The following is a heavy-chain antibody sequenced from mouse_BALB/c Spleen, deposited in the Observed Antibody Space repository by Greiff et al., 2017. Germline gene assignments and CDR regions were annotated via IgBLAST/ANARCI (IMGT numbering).Heavy chain of an antibody. CDR2: IYPGSGST. CDR3: RRGDGNYGYAMDY. D-gene: IGHD2-1*01. V-gene: IGHV1S22*01. J-gene: IGHJ4*01. Sequence: LKQPGSELVRPGASVKLSCKASGYTFTSYWMHWVKQRPGQGLEWIGNIYPGSGSTNYDEKFKSKATLTVDTSSSTAYMQLSSLTSEDSAVYYCRRGDGNYGYAMDYWGQGTSVTVSS. CDR1: GYTFTSYW.